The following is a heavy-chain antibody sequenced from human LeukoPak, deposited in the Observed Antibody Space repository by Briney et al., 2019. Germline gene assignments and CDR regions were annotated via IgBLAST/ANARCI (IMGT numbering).Heavy chain of an antibody. D-gene: IGHD2-2*01. CDR1: GFTFSSYA. Sequence: GGSLRLSCAASGFTFSSYAMSWVRQAPGKGLEWVSAISGSGGSTYYADSVKGRFTISRDNSKNTLYLQMNSLRAEDTAVYYCARALLYCSSTSCYNYYYGMDVWGQGTTVTVSS. J-gene: IGHJ6*02. CDR2: ISGSGGST. V-gene: IGHV3-23*01. CDR3: ARALLYCSSTSCYNYYYGMDV.